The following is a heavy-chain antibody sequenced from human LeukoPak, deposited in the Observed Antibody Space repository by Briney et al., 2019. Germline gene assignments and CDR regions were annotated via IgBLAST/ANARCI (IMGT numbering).Heavy chain of an antibody. CDR3: ARVERSAYVTRGGFRYYSYMDV. Sequence: ASVTVSCKASGYTFTSYGISWVRQAPGQGLEWMGWISAYNGNTNYAQKLQGRVTMTTDTSTSTAYMELKSLRSDDTAVYYCARVERSAYVTRGGFRYYSYMDVWGEGTTVTISS. V-gene: IGHV1-18*01. CDR1: GYTFTSYG. CDR2: ISAYNGNT. J-gene: IGHJ6*03. D-gene: IGHD5-12*01.